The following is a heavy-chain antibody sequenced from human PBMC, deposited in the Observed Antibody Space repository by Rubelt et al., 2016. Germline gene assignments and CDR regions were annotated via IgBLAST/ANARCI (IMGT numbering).Heavy chain of an antibody. CDR3: AIGHYGA. J-gene: IGHJ5*02. V-gene: IGHV7-4-1*02. Sequence: QVQLVQSGSELKKPGASVKISCKASGYTLTTLAMNWVRQAPGQGLEWMGWINANTGDPKYAQGFTGRFVFSLDTSVNTAYLQISSLQPEDTAVYFCAIGHYGAWGQGTLVTVSS. D-gene: IGHD4/OR15-4a*01. CDR1: GYTLTTLA. CDR2: INANTGDP.